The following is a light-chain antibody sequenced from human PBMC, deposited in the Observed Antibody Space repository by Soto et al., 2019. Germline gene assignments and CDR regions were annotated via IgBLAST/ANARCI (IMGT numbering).Light chain of an antibody. CDR3: QQFAVSRT. CDR1: HNIERW. CDR2: DAS. J-gene: IGKJ1*01. V-gene: IGKV1-5*01. Sequence: HMTQSPSTLSASVCDIVTITFRASHNIERWMAWYQQKPGKAPSLLIFDASTLHSGVPSRFSGSGSGTEFTLTISSLQTDDFATYYCQQFAVSRTFGQGTKVDI.